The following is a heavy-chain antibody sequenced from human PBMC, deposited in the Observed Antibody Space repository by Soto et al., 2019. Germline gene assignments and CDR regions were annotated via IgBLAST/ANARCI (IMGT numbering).Heavy chain of an antibody. V-gene: IGHV4-30-4*01. D-gene: IGHD1-1*01. CDR3: ARRDVGGTYPNGFDP. J-gene: IGHJ5*02. Sequence: QVQLQESGPGLVKPSQTLSLTCSVSGGSITSGKYYWSWLRQAPGKGLEWIGYIYFTGETYYNPFLKCRRMISLDTSKNQFFLSLRSVTVADTAVYYCARRDVGGTYPNGFDPWGQGALVTVSA. CDR2: IYFTGET. CDR1: GGSITSGKYY.